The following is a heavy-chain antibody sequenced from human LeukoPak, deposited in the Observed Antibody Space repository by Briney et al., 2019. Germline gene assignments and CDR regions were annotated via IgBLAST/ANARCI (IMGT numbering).Heavy chain of an antibody. V-gene: IGHV4-59*01. J-gene: IGHJ4*02. CDR2: IYYSGST. D-gene: IGHD3-22*01. CDR1: GGSISSYY. CDR3: ARERGDSSGSFDY. Sequence: ASETLSLTCTASGGSISSYYWSSVRQPPGKGLEWIGYIYYSGSTNYNPSLKSRFTISVDTSKNQFSLKLRSVSAADTAVYYCARERGDSSGSFDYWGQGTLVTVSS.